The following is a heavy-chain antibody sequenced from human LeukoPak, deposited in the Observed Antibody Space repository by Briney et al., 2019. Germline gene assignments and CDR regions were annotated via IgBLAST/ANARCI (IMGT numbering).Heavy chain of an antibody. Sequence: SETLSLTCAVYGGSFSGYYWSWIRQPPGKGLEWIGEINHSGSTNYNPSPKSRVTISVDTSKNQFSLKLSSVTAADTAVYYCAREYGREYFQHWGQGTLVTVSS. CDR1: GGSFSGYY. CDR2: INHSGST. D-gene: IGHD2/OR15-2a*01. CDR3: AREYGREYFQH. J-gene: IGHJ1*01. V-gene: IGHV4-34*01.